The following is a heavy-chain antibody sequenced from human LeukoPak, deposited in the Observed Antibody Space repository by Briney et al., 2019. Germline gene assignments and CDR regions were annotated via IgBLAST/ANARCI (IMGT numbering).Heavy chain of an antibody. D-gene: IGHD1-26*01. CDR3: ARLGCSRPYYYYYMDV. CDR2: MNPNSGNT. J-gene: IGHJ6*03. CDR1: GYTFTSYD. Sequence: GASVKVSCKASGYTFTSYDINWVRQATGQGLEWMGWMNPNSGNTGYAQKFQGRVTMTRNTSISTAYMELSSLRSEDTAVYYCARLGCSRPYYYYYMDVWGNGTTVTVSS. V-gene: IGHV1-8*01.